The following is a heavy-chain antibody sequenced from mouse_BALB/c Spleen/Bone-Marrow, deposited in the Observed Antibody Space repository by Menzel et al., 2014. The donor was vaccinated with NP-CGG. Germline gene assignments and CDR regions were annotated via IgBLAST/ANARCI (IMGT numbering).Heavy chain of an antibody. J-gene: IGHJ4*01. CDR2: INPDSSTI. V-gene: IGHV4-1*02. CDR1: GFDFSRYW. CDR3: ARRGYCAMDY. Sequence: EVKLMESGGGLVQPGGSLKLSCAASGFDFSRYWMSWVRQAPGKGLEWIGEINPDSSTIYYTPSLKDKFIISRDNAKNTLYLQMSKVRSEDTALYYCARRGYCAMDYWGQGSSVTVSS.